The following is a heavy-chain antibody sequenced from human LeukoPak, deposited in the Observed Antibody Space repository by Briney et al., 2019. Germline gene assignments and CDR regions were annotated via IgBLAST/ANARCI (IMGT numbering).Heavy chain of an antibody. D-gene: IGHD5-12*01. CDR2: INSDASST. V-gene: IGHV3-74*01. CDR3: TRVRGYDFDF. CDR1: GFTFSSYW. Sequence: GGSLRLSCAASGFTFSSYWMHWVRQVPGKGLVWVSRINSDASSTNYADSVKGRFTISRDNAKNTLYLQMNSLRAEDTAVYYCTRVRGYDFDFWDQGTLVTVSS. J-gene: IGHJ4*02.